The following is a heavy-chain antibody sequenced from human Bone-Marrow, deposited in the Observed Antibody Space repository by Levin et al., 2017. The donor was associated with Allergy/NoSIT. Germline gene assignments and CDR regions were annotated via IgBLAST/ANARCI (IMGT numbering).Heavy chain of an antibody. Sequence: GGSLRLSCAVSGFKFDEYGMNWLRQPPGKGLEWVSGIKWNGETTGQADSVKGRFTISRDNAKNSLYLQMNSLGAEDTALYYCARGRVSAVVQGYHHYMDVWGKGTTVTVSS. V-gene: IGHV3-20*04. CDR2: IKWNGETT. CDR3: ARGRVSAVVQGYHHYMDV. D-gene: IGHD2-2*01. CDR1: GFKFDEYG. J-gene: IGHJ6*03.